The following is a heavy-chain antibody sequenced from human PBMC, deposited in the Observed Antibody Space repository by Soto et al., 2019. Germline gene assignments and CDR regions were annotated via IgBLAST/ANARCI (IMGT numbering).Heavy chain of an antibody. Sequence: QLQLVQSGAEVKKPRSSVKVSCKASGGAFSSYGVNWVRQAPGEGLEWMGGIIPVVGTANYAQKFQGRVTITADESTGTAYMELRSLRSEDTAVYYCARRFGSFYGMDVWGQGSTVTVSS. CDR1: GGAFSSYG. CDR3: ARRFGSFYGMDV. V-gene: IGHV1-69*01. J-gene: IGHJ6*01. CDR2: IIPVVGTA. D-gene: IGHD3-10*01.